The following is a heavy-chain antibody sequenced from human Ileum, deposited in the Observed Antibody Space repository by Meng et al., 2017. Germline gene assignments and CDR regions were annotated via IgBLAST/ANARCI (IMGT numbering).Heavy chain of an antibody. CDR3: ATSNDRDVYYLGY. CDR1: GNW. V-gene: IGHV4-4*02. J-gene: IGHJ4*02. CDR2: IFQSGRT. D-gene: IGHD3-22*01. Sequence: QVRLEESGPRIVKLSGTLSLTCAGPGNWWSWVRQPPGKGLEWIGEIFQSGRTNYNPSLKSRVTISIDKSKSQISLQLSAVTAADTAVYSCATSNDRDVYYLGYWGQGTLVTVSS.